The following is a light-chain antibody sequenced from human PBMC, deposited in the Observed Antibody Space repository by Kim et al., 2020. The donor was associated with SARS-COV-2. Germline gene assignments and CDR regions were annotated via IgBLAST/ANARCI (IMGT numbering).Light chain of an antibody. V-gene: IGLV3-1*01. CDR3: QAWDSSTNWV. J-gene: IGLJ3*02. CDR2: QDN. CDR1: KLGNKY. Sequence: SYELTQPPSVSVSPGQTASITCSGNKLGNKYVCWYQQKPGQSPVLVIYQDNRRPSGIPERFSGSNSGSTATLTISGTQAMDEADYYCQAWDSSTNWVFGGGTQQTVL.